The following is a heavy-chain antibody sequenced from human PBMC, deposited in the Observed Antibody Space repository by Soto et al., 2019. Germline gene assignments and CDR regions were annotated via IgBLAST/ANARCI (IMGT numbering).Heavy chain of an antibody. CDR1: GFTFSNYA. Sequence: EVHLLESGGGLVQPGGSLRLSCAASGFTFSNYAISWVRQAPGMGLEWVSGISGDTAATFYADSVKGRFTISRDNSKNTVFLQMDYLRADDTALYYCAKDHIASTSWYQYFDSWGQGTLVTVSS. CDR3: AKDHIASTSWYQYFDS. CDR2: ISGDTAAT. D-gene: IGHD2-2*01. V-gene: IGHV3-23*01. J-gene: IGHJ4*02.